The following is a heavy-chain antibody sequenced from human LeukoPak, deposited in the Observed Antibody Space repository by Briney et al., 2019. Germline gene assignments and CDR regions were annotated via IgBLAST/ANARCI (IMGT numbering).Heavy chain of an antibody. CDR3: ARRYYYNLGSFPFDF. D-gene: IGHD3-10*01. CDR1: GGPFSGYF. V-gene: IGHV4-34*01. CDR2: IHNSGTT. J-gene: IGHJ4*02. Sequence: PSETLSLTCAVSGGPFSGYFWIWIRQPPGKGLEWIGEIHNSGTTNYNPSLNSRVTISEDTSKNQIYLNLRSVTAADTAVYYCARRYYYNLGSFPFDFWGQGTLVTVSS.